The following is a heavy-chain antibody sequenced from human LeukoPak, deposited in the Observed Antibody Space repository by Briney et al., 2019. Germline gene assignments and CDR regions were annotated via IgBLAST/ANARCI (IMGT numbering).Heavy chain of an antibody. Sequence: ASVKVSCKASGYTFTSYDINWVRQATGQGLEWMGWMNPNSGNTGYAQKFQGRVTMTRNTSISTAYMELSSLRSEDTAVYYCARGSSWSEVFLWREIGYNWFDPWGQGTLVTVSS. CDR1: GYTFTSYD. CDR3: ARGSSWSEVFLWREIGYNWFDP. V-gene: IGHV1-8*02. J-gene: IGHJ5*02. D-gene: IGHD6-13*01. CDR2: MNPNSGNT.